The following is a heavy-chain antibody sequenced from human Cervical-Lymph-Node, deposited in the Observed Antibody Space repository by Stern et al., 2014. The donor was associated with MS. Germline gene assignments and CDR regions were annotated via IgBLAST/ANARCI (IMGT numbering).Heavy chain of an antibody. Sequence: QVQLVQSGAEVKRPGSSVKVSCKASGDTFIKYGIGWVRQVPGPGPEWMGGIIPIFGTAKYVQKFQGRVTITADMSTSTAYMELSSLRSEDSAVYYCARDRGIAAAGAALPFDYWGQGTLVFVSA. CDR1: GDTFIKYG. CDR3: ARDRGIAAAGAALPFDY. CDR2: IIPIFGTA. V-gene: IGHV1-69*06. J-gene: IGHJ4*02. D-gene: IGHD6-13*01.